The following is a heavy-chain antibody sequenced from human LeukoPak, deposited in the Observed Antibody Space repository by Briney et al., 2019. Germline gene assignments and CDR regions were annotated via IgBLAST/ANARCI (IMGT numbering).Heavy chain of an antibody. CDR3: AKALGYRVATTGN. V-gene: IGHV3-23*01. D-gene: IGHD5-12*01. Sequence: GGSLRLSCAASGCTFSSSAMSWVRQVPGKGLEWVSGISASGGSTYYADSVKGRFTISRDNSKNTLYLQMNSLRAEDTAVYYCAKALGYRVATTGNWGQGTLVTVSS. CDR2: ISASGGST. J-gene: IGHJ4*02. CDR1: GCTFSSSA.